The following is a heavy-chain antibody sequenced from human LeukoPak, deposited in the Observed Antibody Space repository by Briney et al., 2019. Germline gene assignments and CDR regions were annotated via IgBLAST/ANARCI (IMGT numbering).Heavy chain of an antibody. CDR1: GYTLTSYD. J-gene: IGHJ6*02. V-gene: IGHV1-8*01. D-gene: IGHD3-22*01. Sequence: ASVKVSCKASGYTLTSYDINWVRQATGQGLEWMGWMNPNSGNTGYAQKFQGRVTMTRNTSISTAYMELSSLRSEDTAVYYCARGPFYYYDSSGPGYGMDVWGQGTTVTVSS. CDR2: MNPNSGNT. CDR3: ARGPFYYYDSSGPGYGMDV.